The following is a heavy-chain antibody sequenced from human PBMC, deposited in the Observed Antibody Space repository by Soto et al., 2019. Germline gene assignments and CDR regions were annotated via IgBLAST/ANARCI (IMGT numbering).Heavy chain of an antibody. CDR3: AKDWLDIVVVPAATDY. D-gene: IGHD2-2*03. CDR1: GFTFSSYA. Sequence: PGGSLRLSCAASGFTFSSYAMSWVRQAPGKGLEWVSAISGSGGSTYYADSVKGRFTISRDNSKNTLYLQMNSLRAEDTAVYYCAKDWLDIVVVPAATDYWGQGTLVTVSS. J-gene: IGHJ4*02. CDR2: ISGSGGST. V-gene: IGHV3-23*01.